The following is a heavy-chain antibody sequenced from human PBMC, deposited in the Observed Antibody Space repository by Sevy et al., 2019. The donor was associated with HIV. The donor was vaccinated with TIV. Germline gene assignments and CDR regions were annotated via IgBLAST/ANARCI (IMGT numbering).Heavy chain of an antibody. V-gene: IGHV3-15*01. J-gene: IGHJ6*02. Sequence: GGSLRLSCAASGFTFYYAWMSWVRQAPGKGLEWVGRIKSKADGGTTEYAAAVKGRFTIPRDDSKNTLYLQMNSLKTEETAIYYCSTDPIIVLLVTDGMDVWGQGTTVTVSS. CDR1: GFTFYYAW. CDR3: STDPIIVLLVTDGMDV. CDR2: IKSKADGGTT. D-gene: IGHD2-8*02.